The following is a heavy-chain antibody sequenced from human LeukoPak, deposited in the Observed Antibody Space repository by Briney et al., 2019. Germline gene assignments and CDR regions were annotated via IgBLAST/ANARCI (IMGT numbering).Heavy chain of an antibody. CDR3: AKDRGLEMATIPLDY. CDR2: ISGSGGST. V-gene: IGHV3-23*01. D-gene: IGHD5-24*01. J-gene: IGHJ4*02. CDR1: GFTFSSYA. Sequence: GGSLRLSCAASGFTFSSYAMSWVRQAPGKGLEWVSAISGSGGSTYYADSVKGRFTISRGNSKNTLYLQMNSLRAEDTAVYYCAKDRGLEMATIPLDYCGQGTLVTVSS.